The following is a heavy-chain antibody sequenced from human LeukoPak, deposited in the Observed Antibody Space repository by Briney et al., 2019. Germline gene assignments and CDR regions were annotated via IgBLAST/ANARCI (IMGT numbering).Heavy chain of an antibody. Sequence: SETLSLTCTVSGGSISSYYWSWIRQPPGKGLEWIGYIYYSGSTNCNPSLKSRVTISVNTSKNQFSLKLSSVTAADTAVYYCARGAHYYDSSGYLMPLNYWGQGTLVTVSS. CDR3: ARGAHYYDSSGYLMPLNY. CDR2: IYYSGST. CDR1: GGSISSYY. D-gene: IGHD3-22*01. V-gene: IGHV4-59*01. J-gene: IGHJ4*02.